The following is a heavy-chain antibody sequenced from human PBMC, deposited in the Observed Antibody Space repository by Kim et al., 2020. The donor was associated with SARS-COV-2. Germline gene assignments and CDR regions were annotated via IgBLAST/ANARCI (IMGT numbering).Heavy chain of an antibody. V-gene: IGHV3-15*01. CDR1: GFTFSNAW. D-gene: IGHD3-10*01. Sequence: GGFLRLSCAASGFTFSNAWMSWVRQAPGKGLEWVGRIKSKTDGGTTDYAAPVKGRFTISRDDSKNTLYLQMNSLKTEDTAVYYCTTDLRILLWFGELSYFDYWGQGTLVTVSS. CDR2: IKSKTDGGTT. CDR3: TTDLRILLWFGELSYFDY. J-gene: IGHJ4*02.